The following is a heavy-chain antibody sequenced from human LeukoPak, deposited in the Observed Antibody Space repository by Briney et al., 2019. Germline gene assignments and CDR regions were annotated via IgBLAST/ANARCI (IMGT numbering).Heavy chain of an antibody. D-gene: IGHD4-17*01. CDR2: IRSKANSYAT. V-gene: IGHV3-73*01. J-gene: IGHJ4*02. Sequence: GGSLRLSCAASGFNFSGSPLHWVRQASGKGLEWVGQIRSKANSYATEYTASVKGRFTISRDDSKNTAYLHMNSLKTEDAAVYYCASSDYGDYSSTLFDYWGQGTLVTVSS. CDR3: ASSDYGDYSSTLFDY. CDR1: GFNFSGSP.